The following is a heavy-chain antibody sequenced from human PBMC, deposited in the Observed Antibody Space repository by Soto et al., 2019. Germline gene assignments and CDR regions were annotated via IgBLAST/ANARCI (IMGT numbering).Heavy chain of an antibody. CDR3: AIGTTANFFVP. J-gene: IGHJ5*02. Sequence: SETLSLTCAVSGGSISSGGYSWSWIRQPPGKGLEWIGNIYHSGSTYYSPSLKSRVTILLDRSMNQFFLKLSSVTDADTAIYYCAIGTTANFFVPWGQGALVTGS. CDR2: IYHSGST. V-gene: IGHV4-30-2*01. D-gene: IGHD1-7*01. CDR1: GGSISSGGYS.